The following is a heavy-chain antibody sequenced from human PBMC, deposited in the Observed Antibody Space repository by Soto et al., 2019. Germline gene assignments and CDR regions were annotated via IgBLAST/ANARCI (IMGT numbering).Heavy chain of an antibody. CDR2: ISGSGGST. Sequence: EVQLLESGGGLVQPGGSLRLSCAASGFTFSSYAMSWVRQAPGKGLEWVSAISGSGGSTYYADSVKRRFTISRDNSKNTLYLQMNSVRAEDTAVYYCAYTGGLLLRGYWGQGTLVTVSS. D-gene: IGHD2-15*01. J-gene: IGHJ4*02. CDR3: AYTGGLLLRGY. V-gene: IGHV3-23*01. CDR1: GFTFSSYA.